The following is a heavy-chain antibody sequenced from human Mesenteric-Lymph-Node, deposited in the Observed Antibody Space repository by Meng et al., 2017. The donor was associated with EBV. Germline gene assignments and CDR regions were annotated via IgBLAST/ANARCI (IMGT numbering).Heavy chain of an antibody. CDR3: ARSAGGDYSFDP. CDR1: GYTFSRYA. J-gene: IGHJ5*02. V-gene: IGHV1-8*01. Sequence: QVQVVQSGSELKKPGASVKVSCKASGYTFSRYAMNWVRQAPGQGLEWMGWMNPNSGNTGYAQKFQGRVTMTRNTSISTAYMELSSLRSEDTAVYYCARSAGGDYSFDPWGQGTLVTVSS. CDR2: MNPNSGNT. D-gene: IGHD4-17*01.